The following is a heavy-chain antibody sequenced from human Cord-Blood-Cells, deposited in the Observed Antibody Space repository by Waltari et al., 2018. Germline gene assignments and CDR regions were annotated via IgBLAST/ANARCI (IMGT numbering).Heavy chain of an antibody. CDR3: ARLSTWDNWNYLGAFDI. V-gene: IGHV6-1*01. J-gene: IGHJ3*02. D-gene: IGHD1-7*01. CDR2: TYYRSEWYN. CDR1: GDSVSSNSAA. Sequence: QVQLQQSGPGLVKPSQTLSLTCAISGDSVSSNSAAWNWIRQSPSRGLEWLGRTYYRSEWYNDYAVSVKSRITINPDTSKNQFSLQLNSVTPEDTAVYYCARLSTWDNWNYLGAFDIWGQGTMVTVSS.